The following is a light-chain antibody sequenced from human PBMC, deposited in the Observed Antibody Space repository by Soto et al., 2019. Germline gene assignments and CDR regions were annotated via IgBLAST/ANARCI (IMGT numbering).Light chain of an antibody. CDR3: QQSYSTPLT. CDR2: AAS. CDR1: QSISSY. J-gene: IGKJ4*01. V-gene: IGKV1-39*01. Sequence: DIQMTQSPSSLSASVGDRVTITCRASQSISSYLNWYQHKPGKAPKLLIYAASSLQSGVTSRFSVSGSGTEFTLTITSLQPEDCATYYWQQSYSTPLTFGGGTKVVIK.